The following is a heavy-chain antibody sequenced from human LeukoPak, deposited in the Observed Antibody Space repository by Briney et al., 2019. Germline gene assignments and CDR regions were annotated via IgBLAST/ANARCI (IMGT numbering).Heavy chain of an antibody. CDR1: GFTFDVYA. CDR2: ISSDSGSI. Sequence: PGRSLRLSCAASGFTFDVYAMHWVRQAPGKGLEWVSGISSDSGSIVYADSVRGRFTISRDNAKNSLSLEMNSLRAEDMALYYCAKAVNGGGPPYYFDPWGQGTLVTVSS. D-gene: IGHD2-8*01. CDR3: AKAVNGGGPPYYFDP. V-gene: IGHV3-9*03. J-gene: IGHJ4*02.